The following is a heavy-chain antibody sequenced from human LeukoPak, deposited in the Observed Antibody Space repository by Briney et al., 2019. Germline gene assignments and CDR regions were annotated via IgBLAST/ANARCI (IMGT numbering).Heavy chain of an antibody. Sequence: PSETLSLTCAVSGGSISSSNWWSWVRQPPGKGLEWIGEIYHSGSTNYNPSLKSRVTISVDKSKNQFSLKLSSVTAADTAVYYCARDGDGAVAGTIDYWGQGTLVTVSS. D-gene: IGHD6-19*01. CDR3: ARDGDGAVAGTIDY. CDR2: IYHSGST. CDR1: GGSISSSNW. V-gene: IGHV4-4*02. J-gene: IGHJ4*02.